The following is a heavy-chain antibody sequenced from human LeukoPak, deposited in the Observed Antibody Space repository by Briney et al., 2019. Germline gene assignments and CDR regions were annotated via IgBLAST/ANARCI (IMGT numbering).Heavy chain of an antibody. CDR1: GFTFSSYA. V-gene: IGHV3-23*01. Sequence: GGSLRLSCAASGFTFSSYAMSWVRQAPGKGLEWVSAISGSGGSTYYADSVKGRFAISRDNSKNTLYLQMNSLRAEDTAVYYCAKGGSGYSGYDSYFDYWGQGTLVTVSS. D-gene: IGHD5-12*01. CDR2: ISGSGGST. CDR3: AKGGSGYSGYDSYFDY. J-gene: IGHJ4*02.